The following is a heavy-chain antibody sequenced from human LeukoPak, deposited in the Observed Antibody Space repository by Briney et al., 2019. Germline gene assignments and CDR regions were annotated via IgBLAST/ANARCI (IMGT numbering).Heavy chain of an antibody. V-gene: IGHV1-69*01. CDR3: ARESTVTKDYFDY. CDR2: IIPIFGTA. Sequence: GASVKISCKASGGTFSSYAISWVRQAPGQGLEWMGGIIPIFGTASYAQKFQGRVTITADESTSTAYMELSSLRSEDTAAYYCARESTVTKDYFDYWGQGTLVTVSS. CDR1: GGTFSSYA. D-gene: IGHD4-17*01. J-gene: IGHJ4*02.